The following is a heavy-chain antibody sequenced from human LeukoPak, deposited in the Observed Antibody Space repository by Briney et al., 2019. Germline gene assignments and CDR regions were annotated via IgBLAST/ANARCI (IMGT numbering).Heavy chain of an antibody. CDR3: ARPVPSRLGWFDP. J-gene: IGHJ5*02. CDR2: IYYSGST. CDR1: GYSISSGYY. D-gene: IGHD1-1*01. Sequence: SETLSLTCTVSGYSISSGYYWSWIRQPPGKGLEWIGSIYYSGSTYYNPSLKSRVSISVHTSKNQFSLKLRSVTAADTAVYYCARPVPSRLGWFDPWGQGTLVTVSS. V-gene: IGHV4-38-2*02.